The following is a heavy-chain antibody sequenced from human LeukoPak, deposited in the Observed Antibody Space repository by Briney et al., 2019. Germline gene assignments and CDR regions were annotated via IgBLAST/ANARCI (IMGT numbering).Heavy chain of an antibody. CDR3: ARALNWNDDRMYHYYYGMDV. J-gene: IGHJ6*02. V-gene: IGHV1-69*13. CDR1: GGTFSSYA. D-gene: IGHD1-1*01. CDR2: IIPIFGTA. Sequence: AASVKVSCKASGGTFSSYAISWVRQAPGQGLEWMGGIIPIFGTANYAQKFQGRVTITADESTSTAYMELSSLRSEDTAVYYCARALNWNDDRMYHYYYGMDVWGQGTTVTVSS.